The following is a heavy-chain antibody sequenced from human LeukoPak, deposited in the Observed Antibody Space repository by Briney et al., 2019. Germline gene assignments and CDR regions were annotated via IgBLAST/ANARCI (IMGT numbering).Heavy chain of an antibody. CDR2: ITQTGST. CDR1: GGSFSGYS. Sequence: SETLSLTCAFYGGSFSGYSWSWIRQPPGKGLEWIGVITQTGSTNFNPPLKSRVTMSLDTSNNQFSLKLSSVTAADTAVYYCARGSDLFYYWGQGTLVTVSS. D-gene: IGHD3-3*01. CDR3: ARGSDLFYY. V-gene: IGHV4-34*01. J-gene: IGHJ4*02.